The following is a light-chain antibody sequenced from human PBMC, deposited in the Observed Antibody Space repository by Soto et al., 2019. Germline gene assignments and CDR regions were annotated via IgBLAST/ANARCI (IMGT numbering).Light chain of an antibody. CDR2: GNR. V-gene: IGLV1-40*01. CDR3: YSYTTDEVPM. CDR1: SSNLGAGYD. Sequence: QSVLTQPPSVSGAPGQRVTISCTGNSSNLGAGYDVHWYQQLPGAAPKLVIFGNRNRPSGVPERFSGSKSGTSASLVITGLQAEDEADYFCYSYTTDEVPMFGGGTKVTVL. J-gene: IGLJ3*02.